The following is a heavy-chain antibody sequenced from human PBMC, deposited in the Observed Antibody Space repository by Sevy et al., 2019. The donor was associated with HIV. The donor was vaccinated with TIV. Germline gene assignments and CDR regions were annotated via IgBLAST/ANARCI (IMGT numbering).Heavy chain of an antibody. Sequence: ASVKVACKASGYTFTDYFMHWVRQAPGQGLEWMGWINPNSGGTNYAQRFRGRVTMTRDTSISTAYMELSRLSSDDTAEYYCASLSGYYYDSSRYYNTDAFDIWGQGTMVTVSS. D-gene: IGHD3-22*01. J-gene: IGHJ3*02. CDR3: ASLSGYYYDSSRYYNTDAFDI. CDR1: GYTFTDYF. CDR2: INPNSGGT. V-gene: IGHV1-2*02.